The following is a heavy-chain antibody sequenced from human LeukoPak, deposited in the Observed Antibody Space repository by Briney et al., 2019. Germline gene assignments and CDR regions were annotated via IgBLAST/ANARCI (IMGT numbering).Heavy chain of an antibody. Sequence: QPGGSLRLSCAASGFTFSSYAMHWVRQAPGKGLEWVAVISYDGSNKYYADSVKGRFTISRDNSKNTLYLQMHSLRAEDTAIYFCSRDSSDHFGCIDYWGQGILVTVSS. CDR1: GFTFSSYA. V-gene: IGHV3-30*04. CDR2: ISYDGSNK. CDR3: SRDSSDHFGCIDY. D-gene: IGHD3-9*01. J-gene: IGHJ4*02.